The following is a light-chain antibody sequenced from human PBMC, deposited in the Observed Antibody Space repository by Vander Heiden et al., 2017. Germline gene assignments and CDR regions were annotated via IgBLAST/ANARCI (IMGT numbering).Light chain of an antibody. V-gene: IGKV1-33*01. J-gene: IGKJ5*01. CDR1: QDISNY. CDR2: DAS. CDR3: QQYDNLPIT. Sequence: DIEMTQFPSSLSASVGDRVTITCQASQDISNYINWYQQKPGKAPKLLIYDASNLETGVPSRLSGSGSGTDFTFTISSLQPEDIATYYCQQYDNLPITFGQGTRLEIK.